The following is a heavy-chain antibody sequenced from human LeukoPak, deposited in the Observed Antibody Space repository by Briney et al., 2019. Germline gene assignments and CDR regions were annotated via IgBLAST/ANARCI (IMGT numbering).Heavy chain of an antibody. Sequence: SETLSHPCSVSGRHLSTFYWRWPREPPEKGLEWIGYIYYSGSTNYNPSLKSRVSIAVDTSKNQFSLKLSSVTAADAAVYYWARAKSDGWLGYWGQGTLVTVSS. J-gene: IGHJ4*02. CDR1: GRHLSTFY. V-gene: IGHV4-59*13. CDR2: IYYSGST. CDR3: ARAKSDGWLGY. D-gene: IGHD5-24*01.